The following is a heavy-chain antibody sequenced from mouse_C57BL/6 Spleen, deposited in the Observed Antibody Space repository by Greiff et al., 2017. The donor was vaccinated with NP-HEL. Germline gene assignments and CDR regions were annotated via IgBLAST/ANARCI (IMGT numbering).Heavy chain of an antibody. CDR2: IDPENGDT. V-gene: IGHV14-4*01. Sequence: EVQLQQSGAELVRPGASVKLSCTASGFNIKDDYMHWVKQRPEQGLEWIGWIDPENGDTEYASKFQGKATIPADTSSNTAYLQLSSLPSADTAVYYCTTRDYQAWFAYWGQGTLVTVSA. J-gene: IGHJ3*01. CDR3: TTRDYQAWFAY. CDR1: GFNIKDDY. D-gene: IGHD5-5*01.